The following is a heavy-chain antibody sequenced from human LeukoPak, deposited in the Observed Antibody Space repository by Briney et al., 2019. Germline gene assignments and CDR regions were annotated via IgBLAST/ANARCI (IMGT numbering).Heavy chain of an antibody. Sequence: SETLSLTCAVYGGSFSGYYWSRVRQPPGKGLEWIGEINHSGSTNYNPSLKSRVTISVDTSKNQFPLKLSSVTAADTAVYYCARRYGDLRPDFDYWGQGTLVTVSS. D-gene: IGHD4-17*01. CDR1: GGSFSGYY. V-gene: IGHV4-34*01. CDR2: INHSGST. J-gene: IGHJ4*02. CDR3: ARRYGDLRPDFDY.